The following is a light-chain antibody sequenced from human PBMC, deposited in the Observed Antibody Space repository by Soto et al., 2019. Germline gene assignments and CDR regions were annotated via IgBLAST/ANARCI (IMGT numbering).Light chain of an antibody. Sequence: QSVLTQPASVSGSPGQSITISCTGTSSDVGLYDYVSWYQQHPGKAPQLMIYAVSTRPSGVSNRFSASKSGNTASLFISGLQAEDEAAYYCSSYASDSSYVAGSGTKVTVL. J-gene: IGLJ1*01. CDR3: SSYASDSSYV. CDR2: AVS. V-gene: IGLV2-14*01. CDR1: SSDVGLYDY.